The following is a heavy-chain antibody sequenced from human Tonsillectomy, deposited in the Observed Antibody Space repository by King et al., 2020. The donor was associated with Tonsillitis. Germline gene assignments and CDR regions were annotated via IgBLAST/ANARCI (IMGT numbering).Heavy chain of an antibody. D-gene: IGHD3-9*01. CDR2: IDWNDDK. CDR3: ARINNVLYILTGYGRNWYFDL. CDR1: GFSLSTSGMC. Sequence: VTLKESGPALVKPTQTLTLTCTFSGFSLSTSGMCVSWIRQPPGKALEWLALIDWNDDKYYSTSLKTRLTISKDTSKNQVVLTMTNMDPVDTATYYCARINNVLYILTGYGRNWYFDLWGRGTLVTVSS. V-gene: IGHV2-70*01. J-gene: IGHJ2*01.